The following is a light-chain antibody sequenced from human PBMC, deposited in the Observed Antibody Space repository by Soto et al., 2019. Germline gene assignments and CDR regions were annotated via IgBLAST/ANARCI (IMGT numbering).Light chain of an antibody. J-gene: IGLJ1*01. CDR1: SSNIGAGYD. V-gene: IGLV1-40*01. CDR3: QSYDSSLFYV. Sequence: QSVLTQPPSVSGAPGQRVTISCTGGSSNIGAGYDVHWYQQLPGTAPKLLIYGNSNRPSGVPDRFSGSKSGTSASLAITGLQAEDEADYYCQSYDSSLFYVFGTGTKATVL. CDR2: GNS.